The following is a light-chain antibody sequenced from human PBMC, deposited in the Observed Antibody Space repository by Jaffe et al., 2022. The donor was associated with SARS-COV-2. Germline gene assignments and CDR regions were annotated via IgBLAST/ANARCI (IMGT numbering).Light chain of an antibody. CDR3: QHYYNWPPWT. CDR1: QNIGTN. J-gene: IGKJ1*01. CDR2: GASSRAADPS. Sequence: EIVMTQSPATLSVSPGEGVTLSCRASQNIGTNLAWYQQKPGQAPRLLIYGASSRAADPSTRAAGVPARFSVSGSGTEFTLTISSLQSEDFAIYYCQHYYNWPPWTFGQGTKVEFK. V-gene: IGKV3-15*01.